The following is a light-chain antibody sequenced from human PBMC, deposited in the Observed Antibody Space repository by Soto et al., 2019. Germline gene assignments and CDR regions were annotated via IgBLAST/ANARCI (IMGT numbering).Light chain of an antibody. J-gene: IGLJ2*01. Sequence: QSALTQPASVSGSPGQSITISCTGTSSDVGDYNYVSWYRQHPGKAPKLLIYDVSNRPSRVSNRFSGSKSGNTASLTISGLQAEDEGDYYCSSYSSSSSVVFGGGTKLTVL. CDR2: DVS. CDR1: SSDVGDYNY. CDR3: SSYSSSSSVV. V-gene: IGLV2-14*03.